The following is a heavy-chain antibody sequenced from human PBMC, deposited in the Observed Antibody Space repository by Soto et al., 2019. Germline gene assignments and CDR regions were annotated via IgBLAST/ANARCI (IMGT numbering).Heavy chain of an antibody. Sequence: GGSLRLSCAASGFTFSSYSMNWVRQAPGKGLEWVSSISSSSSYIYYADSVKGRFTISRDNAKNSLYLQMNSLGAEDTAVYYCAREIRHIVVVVAATGPFDYWGQGTLVTVSS. J-gene: IGHJ4*02. CDR3: AREIRHIVVVVAATGPFDY. V-gene: IGHV3-21*01. CDR2: ISSSSSYI. CDR1: GFTFSSYS. D-gene: IGHD2-15*01.